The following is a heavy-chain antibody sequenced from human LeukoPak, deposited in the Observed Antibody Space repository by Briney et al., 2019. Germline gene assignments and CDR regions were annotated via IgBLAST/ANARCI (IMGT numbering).Heavy chain of an antibody. CDR3: ARAGGSLGELNWALNQH. V-gene: IGHV1-2*06. CDR2: INPNSGGT. J-gene: IGHJ1*01. D-gene: IGHD2-8*02. CDR1: GYTFTNYG. Sequence: ASVKVSCKASGYTFTNYGISWVRQAPGQGLEWMGRINPNSGGTNYAQKFQGRVTMTRDTSISTAYMDLSRLRSDDTAVYYCARAGGSLGELNWALNQHWGQGTPVTVSS.